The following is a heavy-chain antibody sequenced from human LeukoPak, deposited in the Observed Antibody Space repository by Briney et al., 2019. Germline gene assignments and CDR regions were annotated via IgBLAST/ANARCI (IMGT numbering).Heavy chain of an antibody. CDR1: GFTFDDYA. CDR2: ISWNSGSI. J-gene: IGHJ6*02. V-gene: IGHV3-9*01. Sequence: GGSLRLSCAASGFTFDDYAMHWVRQAPGKGLEWVSGISWNSGSIGYADSVKGRFTISRDNAKNSLYLQMNSLRAEDTAVYYCASEARGMDVWGQGTTVTVSS. CDR3: ASEARGMDV. D-gene: IGHD3-3*01.